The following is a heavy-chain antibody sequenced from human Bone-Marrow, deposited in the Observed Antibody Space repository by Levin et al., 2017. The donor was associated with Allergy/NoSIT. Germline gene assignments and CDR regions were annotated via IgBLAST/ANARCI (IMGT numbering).Heavy chain of an antibody. D-gene: IGHD6-19*01. V-gene: IGHV1-69-2*01. CDR1: GNIFTDFY. CDR2: VDPEDHET. J-gene: IGHJ4*02. Sequence: ASVKVSCKVSGNIFTDFYVHWVKQAPGKGLEWMGLVDPEDHETIYAEKFQGRATIIADTSTDTAYMELSSLRSEDTAVYYCGIDKKVAGNFFRDFWGQGTLVIVSS. CDR3: GIDKKVAGNFFRDF.